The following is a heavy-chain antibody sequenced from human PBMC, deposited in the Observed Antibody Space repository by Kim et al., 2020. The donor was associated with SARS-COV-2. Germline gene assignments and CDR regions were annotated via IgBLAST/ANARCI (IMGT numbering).Heavy chain of an antibody. V-gene: IGHV3-7*01. CDR3: AREGSSGWYFFLDAFDI. D-gene: IGHD6-19*01. CDR2: IKQDGSEQ. CDR1: GFTFSSYW. J-gene: IGHJ3*02. Sequence: GGSLRLSCAASGFTFSSYWMSWVRQAPGKGLEWVANIKQDGSEQYYVDSVKGRFTISRDNAKNSLYLQMNSLRAEDTAVYYCAREGSSGWYFFLDAFDIWGQGTMVTVSS.